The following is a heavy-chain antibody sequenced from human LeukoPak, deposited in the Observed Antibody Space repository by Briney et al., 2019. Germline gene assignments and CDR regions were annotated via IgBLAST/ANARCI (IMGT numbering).Heavy chain of an antibody. CDR1: GFTFSSYG. D-gene: IGHD2-2*01. V-gene: IGHV3-30*18. CDR2: ISYDGSNK. Sequence: GGSLRLSCAASGFTFSSYGMHWVRQAPGKGLEWVAVISYDGSNKYYADSVKGRFTISRDNSKNTLYLQMNSLRAEDTAVYYYAKGGEGYCSSTSCYPPTRGFDYWGQGTLVTVSS. CDR3: AKGGEGYCSSTSCYPPTRGFDY. J-gene: IGHJ4*02.